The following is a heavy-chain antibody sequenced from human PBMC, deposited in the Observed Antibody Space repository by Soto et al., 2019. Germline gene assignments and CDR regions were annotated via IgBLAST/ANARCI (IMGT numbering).Heavy chain of an antibody. J-gene: IGHJ6*02. V-gene: IGHV3-64*01. CDR2: ISCNGGST. D-gene: IGHD5-12*01. CDR1: GFTFSSYA. Sequence: GGSLRLSCAASGFTFSSYAMHWVRQAPGKGLEYVSAISCNGGSTYYANSVKGRFTISRDNSKNTLYLQMGSLRAEDIAVYYCARGKNRLRCYYYGMDVWGQGTTVTVSS. CDR3: ARGKNRLRCYYYGMDV.